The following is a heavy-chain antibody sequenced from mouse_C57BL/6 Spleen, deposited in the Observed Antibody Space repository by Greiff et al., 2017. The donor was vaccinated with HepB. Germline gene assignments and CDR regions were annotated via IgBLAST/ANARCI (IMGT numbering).Heavy chain of an antibody. CDR1: GYSITSGYY. CDR3: ARGTPRYFDV. J-gene: IGHJ1*03. D-gene: IGHD2-14*01. Sequence: EESGPGLVKPSQSLSLTCSVTGYSITSGYYWNWIRQFPGNKLEWMGYISYDGSNNYNPSLKNRISSTRDTSKNQFFLKLNSVTTEDTATYYCARGTPRYFDVWGTGTTVTVSS. CDR2: ISYDGSN. V-gene: IGHV3-6*01.